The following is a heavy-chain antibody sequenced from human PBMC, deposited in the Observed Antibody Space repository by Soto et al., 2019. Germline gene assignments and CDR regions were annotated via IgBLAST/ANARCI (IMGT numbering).Heavy chain of an antibody. D-gene: IGHD3-3*01. Sequence: QVQLQQSGPGLVKPSQTLSLTCAISGDSVSSNSVDWNWLRQSPPRGLEWLGRTYYRSKWYNDYGVTVKGRITINPDTSKNQFSLQLNSVTPEDTAVYYCARGRFNAFGIWGQGTMVTVSS. CDR1: GDSVSSNSVD. CDR3: ARGRFNAFGI. J-gene: IGHJ3*02. V-gene: IGHV6-1*01. CDR2: TYYRSKWYN.